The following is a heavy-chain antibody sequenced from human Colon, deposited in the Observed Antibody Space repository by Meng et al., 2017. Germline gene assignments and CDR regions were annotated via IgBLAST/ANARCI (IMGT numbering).Heavy chain of an antibody. CDR2: ISGSGGST. Sequence: ESLKISCAASGFTFSSYAMSWVRQAPGKGLEWVSAISGSGGSTYYADSVKGRFTISRDNSKNTLYLQMNSLRAEDTAVYYCAKDPEPQIRHPSIFDYWGQGTLVTVSS. CDR1: GFTFSSYA. V-gene: IGHV3-23*01. D-gene: IGHD2/OR15-2a*01. CDR3: AKDPEPQIRHPSIFDY. J-gene: IGHJ4*02.